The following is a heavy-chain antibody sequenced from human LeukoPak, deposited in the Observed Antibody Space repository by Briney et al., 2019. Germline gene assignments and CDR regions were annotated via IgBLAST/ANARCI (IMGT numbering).Heavy chain of an antibody. CDR3: ARARRYSSSSQDY. Sequence: ASVKVSCKVSGYTLTELSMHWVRQAPGKGLEWMGGFDPEDGETIYAQKLQGRVTMTTDTSTSTAYMELRSLRSDDTAVYYCARARRYSSSSQDYWGQGTLVTVSS. CDR2: FDPEDGET. J-gene: IGHJ4*02. D-gene: IGHD6-6*01. CDR1: GYTLTELS. V-gene: IGHV1-24*01.